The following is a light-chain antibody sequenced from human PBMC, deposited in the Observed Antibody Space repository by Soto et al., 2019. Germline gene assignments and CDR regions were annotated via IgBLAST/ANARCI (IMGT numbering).Light chain of an antibody. CDR1: QTIRGL. CDR2: DTS. J-gene: IGKJ4*01. V-gene: IGKV3-11*01. Sequence: EIVLTQSPATLSLSPGERATLSCRTSQTIRGLLNWYQQRPGQAPRLLIYDTSNRATDIPARFSGSGSGTDFTLTISSLEPEDFAVYYCQQRINWPLTFGGGTKVEIK. CDR3: QQRINWPLT.